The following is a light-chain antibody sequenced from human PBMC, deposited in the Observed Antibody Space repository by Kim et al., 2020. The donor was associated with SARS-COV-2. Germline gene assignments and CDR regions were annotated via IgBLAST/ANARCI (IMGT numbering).Light chain of an antibody. CDR2: SNS. Sequence: QTATRTSTENSNKDGNEGAAWLQQHQDPPPKLLAYSNSNRPSGISERFSAYRSGNTASLTITELQPEDEADYYCSAWDSSLYAWVFGGGTQLTFL. J-gene: IGLJ3*02. V-gene: IGLV10-54*01. CDR3: SAWDSSLYAWV. CDR1: SNKDGNEG.